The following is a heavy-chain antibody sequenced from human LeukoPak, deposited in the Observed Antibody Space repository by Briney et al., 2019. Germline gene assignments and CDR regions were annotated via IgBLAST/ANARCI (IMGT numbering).Heavy chain of an antibody. D-gene: IGHD3-3*01. CDR3: ARIRSGYYGNWFDP. J-gene: IGHJ5*02. V-gene: IGHV1-69*13. Sequence: SVKVSCKASGGTSSSYAISWVRQAPGQGLEWMGGIIPIFGTANYAQKFQGRVTITADESTSTAYMELSSLRSEDTAVYYCARIRSGYYGNWFDPWGQGTLVTVSS. CDR2: IIPIFGTA. CDR1: GGTSSSYA.